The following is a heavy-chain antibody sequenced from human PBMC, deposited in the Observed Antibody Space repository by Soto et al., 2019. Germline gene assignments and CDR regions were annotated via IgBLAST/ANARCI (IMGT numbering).Heavy chain of an antibody. D-gene: IGHD3-22*01. CDR2: IDDSGKT. V-gene: IGHV4-38-2*02. J-gene: IGHJ4*02. Sequence: SETLSLTCSVSGYLISSGYYWGWVRQTPGKGLEWLGSIDDSGKTYKNPSLKSRVSASVDLSQNQFSLNLRSVTAADTAVYFCARDLSSCYDYYYFDYWGQGTLVTVSS. CDR1: GYLISSGYY. CDR3: ARDLSSCYDYYYFDY.